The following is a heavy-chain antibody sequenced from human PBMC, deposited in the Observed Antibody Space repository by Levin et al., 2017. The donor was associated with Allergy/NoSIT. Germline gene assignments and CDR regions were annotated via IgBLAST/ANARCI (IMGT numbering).Heavy chain of an antibody. D-gene: IGHD3-10*01. Sequence: SLLLSFFFSVFLFLRSWLSWVRQAPGKGLEWVANIKEDGSAKYYVDSVKGRFTVSRDNAENSLYLQMDDLRAEDTALYYCARDVTMGGEAWGQGTLVTVSS. CDR1: VFLFLRSW. CDR2: IKEDGSAK. J-gene: IGHJ5*02. V-gene: IGHV3-7*03. CDR3: ARDVTMGGEA.